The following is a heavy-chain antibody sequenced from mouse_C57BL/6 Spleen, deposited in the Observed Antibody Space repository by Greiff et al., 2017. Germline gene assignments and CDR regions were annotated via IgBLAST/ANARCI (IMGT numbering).Heavy chain of an antibody. CDR2: IDPSDSYT. CDR3: ARNLYDYDWYFDV. J-gene: IGHJ1*03. D-gene: IGHD2-4*01. Sequence: VQLQQPGAELVKPGVSVKLSCKASGYTFTSYWMQWVKQRPGQGLEWIGEIDPSDSYTNYNQKFKGKATLTVDTSSSTAYMHLSSLTSEDSAVYYCARNLYDYDWYFDVWGTGTTVTVSS. CDR1: GYTFTSYW. V-gene: IGHV1-50*01.